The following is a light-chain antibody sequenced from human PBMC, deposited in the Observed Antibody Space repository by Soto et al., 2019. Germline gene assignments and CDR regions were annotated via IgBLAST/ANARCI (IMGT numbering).Light chain of an antibody. V-gene: IGKV1-39*01. CDR3: QQSYSTPLS. CDR2: SAS. J-gene: IGKJ4*01. CDR1: QSISTH. Sequence: IQMTQSPSSLSASAGDRVTITCRASQSISTHLNWYQQKPGKAPRLLISSASNLQSGVPSRFSGSGSGTDFTLTFSSLQPEDFATYYCQQSYSTPLSFGGGTKVEIK.